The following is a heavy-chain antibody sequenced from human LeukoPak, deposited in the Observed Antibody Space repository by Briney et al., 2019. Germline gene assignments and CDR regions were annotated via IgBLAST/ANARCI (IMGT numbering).Heavy chain of an antibody. D-gene: IGHD3-10*01. J-gene: IGHJ3*02. CDR2: IHYSGNT. CDR3: ARGDDYNGSGSYGAFDI. Sequence: PSETLSLTRTVSGGSINNGDYYWRWIRQPPGKGLEYIGYIHYSGNTYHNPSLRSRVTISVDTSNNQFSLKLSSVTAADTAVYYCARGDDYNGSGSYGAFDIWGQGTIVTVSS. CDR1: GGSINNGDYY. V-gene: IGHV4-30-4*01.